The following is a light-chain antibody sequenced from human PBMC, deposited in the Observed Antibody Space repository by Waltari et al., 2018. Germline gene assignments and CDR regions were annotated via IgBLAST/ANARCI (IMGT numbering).Light chain of an antibody. J-gene: IGLJ3*02. CDR3: QSADRNGVV. CDR2: KDN. Sequence: SYKLTQAPSVSVSPGPTARITCSGETLPRQDAYWYQQKAGEAHGMVIFKDNERPSGITERFSGSSSGTTVTLTISGVQAEDEADYFCQSADRNGVVFGGGTKLTVL. CDR1: TLPRQD. V-gene: IGLV3-25*03.